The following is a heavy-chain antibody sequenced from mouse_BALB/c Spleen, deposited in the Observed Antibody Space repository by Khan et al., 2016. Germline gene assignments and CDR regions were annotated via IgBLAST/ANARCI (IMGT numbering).Heavy chain of an antibody. J-gene: IGHJ3*01. D-gene: IGHD2-14*01. CDR1: GYTFTDYA. Sequence: QVQLKQSGPEVVRPGVSVKISCKGSGYTFTDYAMHWVKQSHAKSLEWIGVISTYNGNTNYNQKFEDKATMTVDKSSRTVYMELVRLTSEDSAIYSCVSNGGEYDWFDYLGQGTLVTVSS. CDR2: ISTYNGNT. CDR3: VSNGGEYDWFDY. V-gene: IGHV1S137*01.